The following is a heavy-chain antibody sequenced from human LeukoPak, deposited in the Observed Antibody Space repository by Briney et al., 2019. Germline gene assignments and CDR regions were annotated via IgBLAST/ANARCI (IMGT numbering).Heavy chain of an antibody. CDR2: ISGSGGST. D-gene: IGHD3-22*01. CDR1: GFTFSSYA. J-gene: IGHJ4*02. Sequence: SGGSLRLSCAASGFTFSSYAMSWVRQAPGKGLEWVSAISGSGGSTYYADSVKGRFTISRDNAKNSLYLQMNSLRAEDTALYYCAKDISMYYYDSSGYYDYWGQGTLVTVSS. V-gene: IGHV3-23*01. CDR3: AKDISMYYYDSSGYYDY.